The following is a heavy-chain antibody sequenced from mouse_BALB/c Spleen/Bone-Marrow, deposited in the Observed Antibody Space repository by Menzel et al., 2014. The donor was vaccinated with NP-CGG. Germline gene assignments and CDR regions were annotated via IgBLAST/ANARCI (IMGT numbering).Heavy chain of an antibody. CDR2: ISSKSTNYTT. CDR3: VRQDYDYPMDY. Sequence: EVKVVESGGGLVQPKGSLKLSCAASGFTFNIHAMNWVRQAPRKGLEWVARISSKSTNYTTCYADSVKDRFTISSDDSQSMLYLQMNSLKTEDTAIYYCVRQDYDYPMDYWGQGTSVTVSS. J-gene: IGHJ4*01. V-gene: IGHV10-1*01. CDR1: GFTFNIHA. D-gene: IGHD2-4*01.